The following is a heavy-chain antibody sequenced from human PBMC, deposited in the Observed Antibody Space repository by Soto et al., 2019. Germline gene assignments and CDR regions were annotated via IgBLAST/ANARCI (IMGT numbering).Heavy chain of an antibody. J-gene: IGHJ4*02. Sequence: GESLKISCAASGFTFSSYSMNWVRQAPGKGLEWVSYISSSSSTIYYADSVKGRFTISRDNAKNSLYLQMNSLRDEDTAVYYCARDAWDGYDDQVFDYWGQGTLVTVSS. V-gene: IGHV3-48*02. CDR2: ISSSSSTI. D-gene: IGHD5-12*01. CDR1: GFTFSSYS. CDR3: ARDAWDGYDDQVFDY.